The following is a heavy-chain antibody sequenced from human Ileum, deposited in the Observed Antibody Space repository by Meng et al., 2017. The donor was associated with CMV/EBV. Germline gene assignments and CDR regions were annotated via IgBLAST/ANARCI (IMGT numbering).Heavy chain of an antibody. CDR2: IYSSVGA. Sequence: PQGSGPGPVEPSETLSLPCTVSGGSISSYSWSWIRQPAGKGLEWIGRIYSSVGANYSPSLKSRATMSVDMSKNEVSLKLSAVTAADTAVYYCARGDPDGYCAGGSCYRYWYFDVWGRGTLVTVSS. J-gene: IGHJ2*01. CDR3: ARGDPDGYCAGGSCYRYWYFDV. D-gene: IGHD2-15*01. CDR1: GGSISSYS. V-gene: IGHV4-4*07.